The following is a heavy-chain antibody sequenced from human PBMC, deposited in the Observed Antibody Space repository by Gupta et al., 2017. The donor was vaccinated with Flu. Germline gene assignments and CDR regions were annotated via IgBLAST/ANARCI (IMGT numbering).Heavy chain of an antibody. V-gene: IGHV4-39*02. J-gene: IGHJ4*02. Sequence: QLHLQESGPGLVKPSETLSLICSVSGASVGSNNYYWDWIRQPPGKGLEWIGSVYYTGSANYNPSLKSRVTMSADTSKNHFSLKVTSVTAADTAIYYCASYTFVTYYYGSGNFDYWGQGARVTVAS. D-gene: IGHD3-10*01. CDR1: GASVGSNNYY. CDR2: VYYTGSA. CDR3: ASYTFVTYYYGSGNFDY.